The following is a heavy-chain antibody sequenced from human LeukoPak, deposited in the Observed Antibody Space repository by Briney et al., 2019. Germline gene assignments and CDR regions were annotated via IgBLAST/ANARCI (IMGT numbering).Heavy chain of an antibody. V-gene: IGHV4-34*01. Sequence: SETLSLSCAVYGGSFRGYYWSGIRQSPWGRLAWIGEINDSGTTNYNPSLKSRVTISVDTSMNQFSLKLYAVTAADTAHYDCARGLWFGESRPYYYDYWGQGNLVSDST. CDR3: ARGLWFGESRPYYYDY. CDR1: GGSFRGYY. CDR2: INDSGTT. J-gene: IGHJ4*02. D-gene: IGHD3-10*01.